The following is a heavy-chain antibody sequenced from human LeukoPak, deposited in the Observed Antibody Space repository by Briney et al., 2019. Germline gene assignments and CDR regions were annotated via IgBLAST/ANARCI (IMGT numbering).Heavy chain of an antibody. J-gene: IGHJ6*02. CDR3: ARDPLYYDFWSGLDFYYYYYGMDV. D-gene: IGHD3-3*01. V-gene: IGHV1-18*01. CDR1: GYTFTSYG. Sequence: ASVKVSCKASGYTFTSYGISWVRQAPGQGLEWMGWISAYNGNTNYAQKLQGRVTMTTDTSTSTAYMELRSLRSDDTAVYYCARDPLYYDFWSGLDFYYYYYGMDVWGQGTTVTVSS. CDR2: ISAYNGNT.